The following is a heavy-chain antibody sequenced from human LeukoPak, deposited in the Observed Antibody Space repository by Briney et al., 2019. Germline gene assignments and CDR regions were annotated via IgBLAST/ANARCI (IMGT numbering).Heavy chain of an antibody. Sequence: SETLSLTCTVSGGSLSWSSFYWGWIRQPPGKGLEWIGSMYESGSTFYSPSLKSRVTISIDTSRNQFSLKLNSVTAADTAVYFCARHYGLNYYDSSANEYWGQGTLVTVSS. CDR2: MYESGST. J-gene: IGHJ4*02. CDR3: ARHYGLNYYDSSANEY. D-gene: IGHD3-22*01. V-gene: IGHV4-39*01. CDR1: GGSLSWSSFY.